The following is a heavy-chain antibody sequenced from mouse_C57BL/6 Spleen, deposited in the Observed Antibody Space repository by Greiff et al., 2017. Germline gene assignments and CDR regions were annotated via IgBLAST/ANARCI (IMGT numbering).Heavy chain of an antibody. V-gene: IGHV14-2*01. D-gene: IGHD1-1*01. CDR2: IDPEDGGP. CDR3: AAITTVVATNV. Sequence: EVQLQASGAELVKPGASVKLSCTASGFNIKDYYMHWVKQRTEQGLEWIGRIDPEDGGPKYDPKFQGKATITADTSSNTAYLQLRSLTSEDTAVYYGAAITTVVATNVWGQGTTLTVSS. CDR1: GFNIKDYY. J-gene: IGHJ2*01.